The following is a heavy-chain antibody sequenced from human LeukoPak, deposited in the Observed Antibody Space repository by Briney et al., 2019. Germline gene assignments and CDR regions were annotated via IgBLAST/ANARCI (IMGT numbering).Heavy chain of an antibody. CDR3: TRAPTLFYDILTERYFDL. Sequence: SETLSLTCTVSGGSISSGSYYWSWIRQPTGKGLEWIGRIYTSGRTTYNPSLKSRVTISVDTSKNHFSLKLTSVTAADTAVYYCTRAPTLFYDILTERYFDLWGRGTLVTVSS. CDR1: GGSISSGSYY. D-gene: IGHD3-9*01. CDR2: IYTSGRT. V-gene: IGHV4-61*02. J-gene: IGHJ2*01.